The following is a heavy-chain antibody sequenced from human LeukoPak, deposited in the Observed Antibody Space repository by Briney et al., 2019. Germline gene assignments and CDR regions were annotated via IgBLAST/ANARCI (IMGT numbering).Heavy chain of an antibody. Sequence: PSETLSLTCTVSGGSISSYYWNWIRQPPGKGLEWIGYIYYSGNTNYNPSLKSRGTISVDTSKTQFSLKLSSVTAADTAVYYCAREGPLPRYSSSWYIGCAPEFCRPSNFDYWGQGTLVTVSS. V-gene: IGHV4-59*01. D-gene: IGHD6-13*01. J-gene: IGHJ4*02. CDR3: AREGPLPRYSSSWYIGCAPEFCRPSNFDY. CDR2: IYYSGNT. CDR1: GGSISSYY.